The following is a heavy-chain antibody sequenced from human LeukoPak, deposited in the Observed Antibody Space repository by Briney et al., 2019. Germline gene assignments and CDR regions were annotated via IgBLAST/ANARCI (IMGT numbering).Heavy chain of an antibody. CDR3: AREDWNYAAFDY. CDR1: GSTLSSLA. D-gene: IGHD1-7*01. CDR2: ISSSSSYI. J-gene: IGHJ4*02. Sequence: GGSLRLSCAASGSTLSSLAMHWVRQAPGKGLEWVSSISSSSSYIYYADSVKGRFTISRDNAKNSLYLQMNSLRAEDTAVYYCAREDWNYAAFDYWGQGTLVTVSS. V-gene: IGHV3-21*01.